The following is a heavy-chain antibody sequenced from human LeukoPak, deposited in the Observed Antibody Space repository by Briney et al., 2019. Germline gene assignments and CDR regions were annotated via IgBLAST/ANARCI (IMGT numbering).Heavy chain of an antibody. CDR1: GGTFSSSA. J-gene: IGHJ6*02. Sequence: SVKVSCKTSGGTFSSSAITWVRQAPGQGLEWMGRIIPVLNITTYAQKFQGRVTITADTSSSTVYMELGSLRSEETAVYYCAKDQGLTAPPPYGLDVWGQGTTVIVSS. CDR3: AKDQGLTAPPPYGLDV. D-gene: IGHD5-18*01. V-gene: IGHV1-69*04. CDR2: IIPVLNIT.